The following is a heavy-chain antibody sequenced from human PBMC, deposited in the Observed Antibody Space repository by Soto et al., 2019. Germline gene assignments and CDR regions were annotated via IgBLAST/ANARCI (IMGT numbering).Heavy chain of an antibody. CDR2: MNLYSGAT. J-gene: IGHJ3*02. D-gene: IGHD3-3*01. V-gene: IGHV1-2*02. CDR1: GYTFTGYY. Sequence: RASVKVSWKASGYTFTGYYIHCVRQAPGQGLEWMGWMNLYSGATTYAQKFQGGFTMTRDTSISTAYMELSRLRSDDTAVYYCARGVWSGSYVGADAFDMWGQGTMVTVSS. CDR3: ARGVWSGSYVGADAFDM.